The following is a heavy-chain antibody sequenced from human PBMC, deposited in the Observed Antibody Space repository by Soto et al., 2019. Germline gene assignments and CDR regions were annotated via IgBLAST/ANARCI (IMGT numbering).Heavy chain of an antibody. D-gene: IGHD3-16*01. CDR3: ARDQITGLFDY. V-gene: IGHV4-34*01. CDR2: INHSGST. CDR1: GGSFSGYY. J-gene: IGHJ4*02. Sequence: QVQLQQWGAGLLKPSETLSLTCAVYGGSFSGYYWTWIRQPPGTGLEWIGEINHSGSTNYNPSLKSPVTISVDTSKHQFALKLTSVTAADTAVYYGARDQITGLFDYWGQGTLVTVSS.